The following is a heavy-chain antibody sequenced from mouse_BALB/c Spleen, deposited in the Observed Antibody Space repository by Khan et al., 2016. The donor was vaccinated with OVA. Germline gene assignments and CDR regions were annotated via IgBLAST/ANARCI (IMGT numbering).Heavy chain of an antibody. J-gene: IGHJ4*01. Sequence: DLVKPGASVKLSCKASGYTFTSYWINWIKQRPGQGLEWIGRIVPGSGSAYYNEMFKDKATLTVDTSSSTAYIQLSSLSSEDSAVYFLARENYYGRTCYAMDYWGQGTSVTVSS. CDR3: ARENYYGRTCYAMDY. CDR2: IVPGSGSA. D-gene: IGHD1-1*01. V-gene: IGHV1S41*01. CDR1: GYTFTSYW.